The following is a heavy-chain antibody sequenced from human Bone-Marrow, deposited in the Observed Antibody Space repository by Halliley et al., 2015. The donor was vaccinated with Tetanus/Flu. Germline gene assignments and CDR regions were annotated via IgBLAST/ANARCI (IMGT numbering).Heavy chain of an antibody. Sequence: EGIGKISRTGSTNYNPSLKGRVPISIDTSQNQFSLGLTSVTAADTAVYYCARSTTVVNGIDYWGQGTLVAVSS. CDR2: ISRTGST. D-gene: IGHD4-17*01. J-gene: IGHJ4*02. V-gene: IGHV4-34*01. CDR3: ARSTTVVNGIDY.